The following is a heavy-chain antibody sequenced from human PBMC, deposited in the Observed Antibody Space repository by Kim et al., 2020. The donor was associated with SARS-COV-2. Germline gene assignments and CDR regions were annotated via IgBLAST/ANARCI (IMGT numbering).Heavy chain of an antibody. CDR2: ISSGGDTT. D-gene: IGHD6-19*01. CDR3: AKKYLALAGSDLFDS. CDR1: GFTFSSYV. J-gene: IGHJ4*02. Sequence: GGSLRLSCAASGFTFSSYVMSWVRQAPGKGLERVSGISSGGDTTYYADSVKGRFTVSRDNSKNTVYLQMNNLRVEDTAVYYCAKKYLALAGSDLFDSWGQGTLVTVSS. V-gene: IGHV3-23*01.